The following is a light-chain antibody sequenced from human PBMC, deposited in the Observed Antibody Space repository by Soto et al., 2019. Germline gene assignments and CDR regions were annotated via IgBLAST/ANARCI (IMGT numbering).Light chain of an antibody. CDR1: QSVRSTY. J-gene: IGKJ4*01. CDR3: QQYGNSPLT. V-gene: IGKV3-20*01. CDR2: GAS. Sequence: EIVLTQSPGTLSLSPGERATLSCRASQSVRSTYLAWYQQKPGQAPRLLIYGASSRATGSPDRFSGSGSGTDFTLTISSLEPEDFAVYYCQQYGNSPLTFGGGTKVEIK.